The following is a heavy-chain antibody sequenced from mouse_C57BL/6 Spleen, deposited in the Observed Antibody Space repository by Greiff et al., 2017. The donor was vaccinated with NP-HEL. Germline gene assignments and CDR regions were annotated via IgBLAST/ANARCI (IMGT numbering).Heavy chain of an antibody. CDR3: ARNVPTGVADY. CDR1: GYAFSSYW. V-gene: IGHV1-80*01. Sequence: VQLQQSGAELVKPGASVKISCKASGYAFSSYWMNWVKQRPGKGLEWIGQIYPGDGDTNYNGKFKGKATLTADKSSSTAYMQLSSLTSEDSAVYFCARNVPTGVADYWGQGTTLTVSS. CDR2: IYPGDGDT. D-gene: IGHD1-1*01. J-gene: IGHJ2*01.